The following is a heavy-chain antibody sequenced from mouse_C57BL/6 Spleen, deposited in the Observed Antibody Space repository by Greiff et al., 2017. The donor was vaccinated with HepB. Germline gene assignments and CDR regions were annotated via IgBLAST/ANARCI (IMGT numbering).Heavy chain of an antibody. D-gene: IGHD1-1*01. V-gene: IGHV1-80*01. CDR1: GYAFSSYW. J-gene: IGHJ1*03. CDR3: ARSDYGSSYVYWYFDV. Sequence: QVQLKQSGAELVKPGASVKISCKASGYAFSSYWMNWVKQRPGKGLEWIGQIYPGDGDTNYNGKFKGKATLTADKSSSTAYMQLSSLTSEDSAVYFCARSDYGSSYVYWYFDVWGTGTTVTVSS. CDR2: IYPGDGDT.